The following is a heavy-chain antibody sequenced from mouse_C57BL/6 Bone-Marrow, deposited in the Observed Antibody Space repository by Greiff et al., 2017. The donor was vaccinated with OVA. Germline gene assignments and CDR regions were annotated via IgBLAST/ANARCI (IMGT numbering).Heavy chain of an antibody. CDR1: GYTFTSYG. CDR2: IYPRSGNT. J-gene: IGHJ2*01. D-gene: IGHD1-1*01. Sequence: VKLVESGAELARPGASVKLSCKASGYTFTSYGISWVKQRTGQGLEWIGEIYPRSGNTYYNEKFKGKATLTADKSSSTAYMELRSLTSEDSAVYFCARDYYDLDYWGQGTTLTVSS. V-gene: IGHV1-81*01. CDR3: ARDYYDLDY.